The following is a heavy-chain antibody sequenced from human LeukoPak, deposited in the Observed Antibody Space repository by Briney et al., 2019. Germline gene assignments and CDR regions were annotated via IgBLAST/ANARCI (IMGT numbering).Heavy chain of an antibody. J-gene: IGHJ4*02. CDR3: ARDPRSKVTTFGYFDY. Sequence: PGRSLRVSCAASGFTFSSYAMHWVRQAPGKGLEWVAVISYDGSNKYYADSVKGRFTISRDNSKKTLYLQMNSLRAEDTAVYYCARDPRSKVTTFGYFDYWGQGTLVTVSS. D-gene: IGHD4-17*01. CDR1: GFTFSSYA. V-gene: IGHV3-30*03. CDR2: ISYDGSNK.